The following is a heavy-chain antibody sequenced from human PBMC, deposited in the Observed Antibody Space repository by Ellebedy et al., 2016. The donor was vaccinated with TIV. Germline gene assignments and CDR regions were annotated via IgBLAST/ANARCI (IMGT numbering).Heavy chain of an antibody. D-gene: IGHD2-8*02. CDR2: ISGNGGAK. CDR1: GFPFSGYA. CDR3: AKDPPAGIVTGGRYFDY. J-gene: IGHJ4*02. Sequence: PGGSLRLSCAASGFPFSGYALSWVRQAPGKGLEWVSAISGNGGAKFYADSVKGRFTISRDNSKNTLHLQMNSLRAEDTAMYYCAKDPPAGIVTGGRYFDYWGQGTLVTVSS. V-gene: IGHV3-23*01.